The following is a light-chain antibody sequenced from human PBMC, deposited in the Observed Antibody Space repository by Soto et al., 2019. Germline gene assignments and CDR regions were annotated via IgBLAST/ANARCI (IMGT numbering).Light chain of an antibody. CDR2: DVN. V-gene: IGLV2-14*01. Sequence: QSAMTQPASVSGSPGQSITISCTGTSSDVGGYNYVSWYQQNPGKAPKLMIYDVNNRPSVVSYRFSGSKSGNTASLTISGLQAEDEADYYCSSYTSSSTRVFGTGTQLTVL. CDR3: SSYTSSSTRV. J-gene: IGLJ1*01. CDR1: SSDVGGYNY.